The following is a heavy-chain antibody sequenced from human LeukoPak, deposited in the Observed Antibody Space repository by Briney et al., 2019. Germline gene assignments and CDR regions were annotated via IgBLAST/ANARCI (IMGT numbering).Heavy chain of an antibody. CDR2: INPNTGVT. Sequence: ASVKVSCKASGYIFTGNYIHWVRQAPGQGLEWLGWINPNTGVTNYAQKSQGRVTVTRDTSIRTAYLELSRLRSDDTAVYYCARGVSSHDILTGYYYWFDPWGQGTLVTVSS. D-gene: IGHD3-9*01. V-gene: IGHV1-2*02. CDR1: GYIFTGNY. J-gene: IGHJ5*02. CDR3: ARGVSSHDILTGYYYWFDP.